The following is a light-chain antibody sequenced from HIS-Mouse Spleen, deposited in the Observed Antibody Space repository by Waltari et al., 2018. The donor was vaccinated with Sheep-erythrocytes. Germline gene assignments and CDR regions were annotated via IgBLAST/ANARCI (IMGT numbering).Light chain of an antibody. J-gene: IGLJ1*01. CDR1: SSDVGGYNY. Sequence: QSALTQPASVSGSPGQSITISCTGTSSDVGGYNYVSWYQQTPGIAPKLMIYDVSKRPSGVPDRFSGSKSGNTASLTISGLQAEDEADYYCCSYAGSYNHVFATGTKVTVL. CDR2: DVS. V-gene: IGLV2-11*01. CDR3: CSYAGSYNHV.